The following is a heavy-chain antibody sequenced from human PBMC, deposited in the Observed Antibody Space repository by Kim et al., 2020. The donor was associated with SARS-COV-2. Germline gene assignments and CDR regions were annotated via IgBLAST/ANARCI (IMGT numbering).Heavy chain of an antibody. CDR3: ARDAYYYDDLDY. Sequence: YIDASVKSRFTISVDKSKNTLYLKMSSLRAEDTAVYYCARDAYYYDDLDYWGQGTLVTVSS. V-gene: IGHV3-23*01. J-gene: IGHJ4*02. D-gene: IGHD3-10*01.